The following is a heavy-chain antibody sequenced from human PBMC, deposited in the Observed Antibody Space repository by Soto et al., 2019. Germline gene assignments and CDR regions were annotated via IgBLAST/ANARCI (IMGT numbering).Heavy chain of an antibody. CDR1: GGAVSSADWT. J-gene: IGHJ4*02. CDR3: TRGPSGDKVDF. Sequence: TLSLTWTASGGAVSSADWTWSWIRQTPGKGLEWIGHIYEGGRTYSNPSLMSRATISLDTSKNLFSLNLKSVTAADTAVYYCTRGPSGDKVDFWGQGLLVTVS. D-gene: IGHD7-27*01. CDR2: IYEGGRT. V-gene: IGHV4-30-4*08.